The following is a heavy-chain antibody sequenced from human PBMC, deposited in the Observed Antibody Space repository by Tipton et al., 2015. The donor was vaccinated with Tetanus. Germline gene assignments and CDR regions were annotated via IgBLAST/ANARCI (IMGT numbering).Heavy chain of an antibody. J-gene: IGHJ6*02. CDR3: ARDRGDYIYYGMDV. D-gene: IGHD3-22*01. CDR1: GYTFTGYY. V-gene: IGHV1-2*02. Sequence: QLVQSRAEMKKPGASVKVSCKASGYTFTGYYMYWVRQAPGQGLEWMGWIDPNSGGTVYAQKFQGRVTMTRDTSISTAYMELSSLRSDDTAVYYCARDRGDYIYYGMDVWGPGTTVTVS. CDR2: IDPNSGGT.